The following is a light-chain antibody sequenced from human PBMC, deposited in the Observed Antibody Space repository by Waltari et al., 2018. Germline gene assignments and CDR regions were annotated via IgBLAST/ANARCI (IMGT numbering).Light chain of an antibody. J-gene: IGKJ1*01. CDR2: WAS. CDR3: QQYYSTPWT. Sequence: SVLNQANNTNSLLWYQQKPEPPPKLLIYWASTRESGVPDRFSGSGSGTDFTLTINSLQAEDVAVYYCQQYYSTPWTFGQGTKVEIK. V-gene: IGKV4-1*01. CDR1: SVLNQANNTNS.